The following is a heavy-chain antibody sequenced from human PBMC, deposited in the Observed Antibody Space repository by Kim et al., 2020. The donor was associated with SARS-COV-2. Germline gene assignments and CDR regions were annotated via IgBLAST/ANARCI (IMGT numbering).Heavy chain of an antibody. Sequence: SVKGRFTLPRENAKNSLYLQMNSLRAEDTAVYYCAKRGSYYSYYYYGMDVWGQGTTVTVSS. V-gene: IGHV3-11*06. CDR3: AKRGSYYSYYYYGMDV. J-gene: IGHJ6*02. D-gene: IGHD3-10*01.